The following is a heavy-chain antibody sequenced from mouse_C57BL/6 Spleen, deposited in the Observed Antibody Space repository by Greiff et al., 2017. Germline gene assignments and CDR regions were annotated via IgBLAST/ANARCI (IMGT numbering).Heavy chain of an antibody. CDR1: GYTFTDYE. J-gene: IGHJ4*01. Sequence: QVQLQQSGAELVMPGASVTLSCKASGYTFTDYEMHWVKQTPVHGLEWIGAIDPETGGTAYNQKFKGKAILTADKSSSTAYMELRSLTSEDSAVYYCTRDSNYAYYYAMDYWGQGTSVTVSS. CDR3: TRDSNYAYYYAMDY. V-gene: IGHV1-15*01. CDR2: IDPETGGT. D-gene: IGHD2-5*01.